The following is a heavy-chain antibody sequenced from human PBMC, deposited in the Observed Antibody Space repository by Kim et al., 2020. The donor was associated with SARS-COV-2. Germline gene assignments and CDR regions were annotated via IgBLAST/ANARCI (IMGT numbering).Heavy chain of an antibody. J-gene: IGHJ5*02. V-gene: IGHV4-34*01. D-gene: IGHD5-18*01. CDR1: GGSFSGYY. CDR2: INHSGST. CDR3: ARRRKVGYSYGHDP. Sequence: SETLSLTCAVYGGSFSGYYWSWIRQPPGKGLEWIGEINHSGSTNYNPSLKSRVTISVDTSKNQFSLKLSSVTAADTAVYYCARRRKVGYSYGHDPWGQGT.